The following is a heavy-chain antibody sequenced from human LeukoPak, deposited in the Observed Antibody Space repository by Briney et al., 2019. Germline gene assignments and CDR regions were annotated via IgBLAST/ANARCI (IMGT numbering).Heavy chain of an antibody. D-gene: IGHD3-3*01. CDR3: AADNQGDFWSGYYFFDY. CDR1: GFTFTSSA. Sequence: GASVKVSCKASGFTFTSSAVQWVRQARGQRLEWIGWIVVGSGNTNYAQKFQERVTITRDMSTSTAYMELSSLRSEDTAVYYCAADNQGDFWSGYYFFDYWGQGTLVTVSS. CDR2: IVVGSGNT. V-gene: IGHV1-58*01. J-gene: IGHJ4*02.